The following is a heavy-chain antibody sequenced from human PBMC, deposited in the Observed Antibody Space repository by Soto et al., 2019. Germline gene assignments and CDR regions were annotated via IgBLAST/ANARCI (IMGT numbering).Heavy chain of an antibody. J-gene: IGHJ4*02. Sequence: EVQLLESGGGLVQPGGSLRLSCAASGFTFSSYAMTWVRQAPGKGLEWVSAINVRDDNTYYADSVKGRFTISRDNSKTTLYLQMSSLTAEDTAVYYCAKDRYGQMADDLDYWGQGTLVTVSS. CDR2: INVRDDNT. D-gene: IGHD6-19*01. V-gene: IGHV3-23*01. CDR1: GFTFSSYA. CDR3: AKDRYGQMADDLDY.